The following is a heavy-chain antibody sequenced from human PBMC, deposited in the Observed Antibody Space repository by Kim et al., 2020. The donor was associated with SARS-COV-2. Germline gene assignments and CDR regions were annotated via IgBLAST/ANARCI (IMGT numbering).Heavy chain of an antibody. V-gene: IGHV3-23*01. CDR2: IDGRGATT. CDR1: GFTFRNSP. J-gene: IGHJ4*02. Sequence: GGSLRLSCAASGFTFRNSPMSWVCQAPGKGLEWVSTIDGRGATTYYPGSVKGRFTISRDNSKNTLYLQMNNLRAEDTAVYFCAKSGQLDYWGQGTLVTVSS. CDR3: AKSGQLDY. D-gene: IGHD5-12*01.